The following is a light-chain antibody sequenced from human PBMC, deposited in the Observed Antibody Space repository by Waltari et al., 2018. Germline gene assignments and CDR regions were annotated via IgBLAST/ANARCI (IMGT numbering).Light chain of an antibody. CDR3: QVWDDVTDSGV. CDR2: YDS. J-gene: IGLJ3*02. Sequence: YVLTQPPSVSVDPGKTATLTCGVDNIGPQSVNWYQQKPGQAPVLVMFYDSDRPSEIPERFSGSNSGNTAALTISWVEAGDEADYHCQVWDDVTDSGVFGGGTKLTVL. CDR1: NIGPQS. V-gene: IGLV3-21*04.